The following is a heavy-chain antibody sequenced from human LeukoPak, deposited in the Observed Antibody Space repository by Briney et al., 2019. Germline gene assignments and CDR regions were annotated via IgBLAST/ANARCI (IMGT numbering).Heavy chain of an antibody. CDR2: IKNDGSEKQHGSGK. Sequence: GGSLRLSCAASGFTFSHYCMSWVRQAPGKVLEWVANIKNDGSEKQHGSGKNYVDSVKGRCTSSRDNAKNSLYLQMNSRRAEDTAVYYCARSGRGVDSFYFYMDVWGKGTTVTVSS. V-gene: IGHV3-7*01. J-gene: IGHJ6*03. CDR3: ARSGRGVDSFYFYMDV. D-gene: IGHD3-10*01. CDR1: GFTFSHYC.